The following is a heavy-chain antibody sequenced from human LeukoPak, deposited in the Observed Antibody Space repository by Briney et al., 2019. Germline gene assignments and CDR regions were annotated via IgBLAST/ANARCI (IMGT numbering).Heavy chain of an antibody. J-gene: IGHJ3*02. D-gene: IGHD3-22*01. CDR1: GGSISSSNSY. V-gene: IGHV4-39*07. Sequence: SSETLSLTCTVSGGSISSSNSYWGWIRQPPGKGLEWIGSISYSGSSHYNPSLRSRATISVDTSKNHFSLKLTSMIAADTAVYYCARDPGHYYYDSGGRQDAFDIWGQGTMVTVSS. CDR3: ARDPGHYYYDSGGRQDAFDI. CDR2: ISYSGSS.